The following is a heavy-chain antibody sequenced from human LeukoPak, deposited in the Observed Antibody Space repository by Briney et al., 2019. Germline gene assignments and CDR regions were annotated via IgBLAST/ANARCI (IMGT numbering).Heavy chain of an antibody. CDR2: INSDGSST. Sequence: GGSLRLSCAASGFTFSSYWMHWVRQAPGKGLVWVSRINSDGSSTSYADSVKGRFTISRDNAENTLYLQMNSLRAEDTAVYYCAREYSSSWGRYYFDYWGQGTLVTVSS. J-gene: IGHJ4*02. V-gene: IGHV3-74*01. D-gene: IGHD6-13*01. CDR3: AREYSSSWGRYYFDY. CDR1: GFTFSSYW.